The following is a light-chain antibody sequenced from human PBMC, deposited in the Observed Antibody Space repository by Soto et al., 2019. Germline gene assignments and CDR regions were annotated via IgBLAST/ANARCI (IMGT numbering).Light chain of an antibody. CDR1: QNIDIS. CDR2: DAS. J-gene: IGKJ1*01. Sequence: PGERGTLSCRASQNIDISLAWYQQKPGQAPRLLIYDASNSATGFPGRFSGSGSGTDFTLTISSPEPEDSAVYYCQQRFSWPRTFGQGTKVAIK. CDR3: QQRFSWPRT. V-gene: IGKV3-11*01.